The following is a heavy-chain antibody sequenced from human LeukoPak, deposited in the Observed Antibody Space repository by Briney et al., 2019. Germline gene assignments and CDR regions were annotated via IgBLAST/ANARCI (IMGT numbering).Heavy chain of an antibody. CDR1: GFTFSSYW. CDR3: ARPGRRGTYYMDV. Sequence: GGSLRLSCAASGFTFSSYWMSWVRQAPGKGLEWVANIKQDGSEKYYVDSVKGRFTISRDNAKNSLYLQMNSLRAEDTAVYYCARPGRRGTYYMDVWGKGTTVTVSS. CDR2: IKQDGSEK. V-gene: IGHV3-7*01. D-gene: IGHD1-26*01. J-gene: IGHJ6*03.